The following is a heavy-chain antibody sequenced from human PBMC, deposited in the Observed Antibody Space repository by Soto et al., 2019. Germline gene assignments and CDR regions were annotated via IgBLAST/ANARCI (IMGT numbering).Heavy chain of an antibody. D-gene: IGHD4-17*01. Sequence: GASVKVSCKASGYTLSGYGISWVRQAPGQGLEWMGWISAYNGNTKYAQKFQGRITMTTDTSTKTAYMELRSLRSDDTAVYYCARDLASGDYIHFHWGQGSLVTVSS. CDR3: ARDLASGDYIHFH. V-gene: IGHV1-18*01. J-gene: IGHJ4*02. CDR1: GYTLSGYG. CDR2: ISAYNGNT.